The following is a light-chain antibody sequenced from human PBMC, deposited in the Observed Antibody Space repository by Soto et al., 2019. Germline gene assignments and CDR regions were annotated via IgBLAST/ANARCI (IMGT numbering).Light chain of an antibody. CDR1: SSDIGGYRF. CDR2: EVN. CDR3: SSFTSSRTLI. Sequence: QSALTQPASVSGSPGQSITISCTGTSSDIGGYRFVSWYQQYSGKTPTLLIYEVNNRPSGLSSRFSGSKSGNTASLTISGLQPEDEADYYCSSFTSSRTLIFGGGTKLTVL. J-gene: IGLJ2*01. V-gene: IGLV2-14*01.